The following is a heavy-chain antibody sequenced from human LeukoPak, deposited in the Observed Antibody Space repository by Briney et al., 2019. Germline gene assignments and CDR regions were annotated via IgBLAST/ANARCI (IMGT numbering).Heavy chain of an antibody. CDR2: IYHSGST. D-gene: IGHD2-15*01. V-gene: IGHV4-30-2*01. CDR3: ARGNGYCSGGSCYYWFDP. CDR1: GGSISSGGYS. J-gene: IGHJ5*02. Sequence: SQTLSLTCAVSGGSISSGGYSWSWIRQPPGTGLEWIGYIYHSGSTYYNPSLKSRVTISVDRSKNQFSLKLSSVTAADTAVYYCARGNGYCSGGSCYYWFDPWGQGTLVTVSS.